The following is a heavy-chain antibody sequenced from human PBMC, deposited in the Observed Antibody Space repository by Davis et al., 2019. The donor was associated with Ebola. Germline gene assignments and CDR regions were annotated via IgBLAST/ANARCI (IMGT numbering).Heavy chain of an antibody. V-gene: IGHV1-69*13. Sequence: AASVKVSCKASGYTFTGYYMHWVRQAPGQGLEWMGGIIPIFGTANYAQKFQGRVTITADESTSTAYMELSSLRSEDTAVYYCARDGYNSMEYGMDVWGQGTTVTVSS. CDR3: ARDGYNSMEYGMDV. D-gene: IGHD5-24*01. CDR1: GYTFTGYY. CDR2: IIPIFGTA. J-gene: IGHJ6*02.